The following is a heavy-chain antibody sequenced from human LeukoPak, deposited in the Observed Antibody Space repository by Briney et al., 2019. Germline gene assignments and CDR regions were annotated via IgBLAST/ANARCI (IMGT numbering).Heavy chain of an antibody. D-gene: IGHD3-3*01. Sequence: SETLSLTCAVYGGSFSGYYWSWIRQPPGKGLEWIGEINHSGSTNHNPSLKSRVTISVDTSKNQFSLKLSSVTAADTAVYYRATSSGFYYYYGMDVWGQGTTVTVSS. J-gene: IGHJ6*02. CDR2: INHSGST. CDR1: GGSFSGYY. V-gene: IGHV4-34*01. CDR3: ATSSGFYYYYGMDV.